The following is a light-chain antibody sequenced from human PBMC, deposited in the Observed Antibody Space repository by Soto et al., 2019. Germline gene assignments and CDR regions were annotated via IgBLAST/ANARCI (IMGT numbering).Light chain of an antibody. CDR3: QHIYSTALT. J-gene: IGKJ4*01. CDR1: QSIGGF. Sequence: DIQMTKSPSSLSVSVGDRGTITCRASQSIGGFLNWYQQKLGKAPKLLIYAASSLQSGVPSRFSGSGSGTDFTLTISRLQPEYFATYFCQHIYSTALTLGGGTKVDI. CDR2: AAS. V-gene: IGKV1-39*01.